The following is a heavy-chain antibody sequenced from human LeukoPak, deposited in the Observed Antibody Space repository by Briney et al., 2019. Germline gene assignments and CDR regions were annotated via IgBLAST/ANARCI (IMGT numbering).Heavy chain of an antibody. J-gene: IGHJ5*02. V-gene: IGHV3-23*01. CDR2: IDASGAST. Sequence: PGGSLRLSCAASGFTFGSYAMTWVRQAPGKGLEWVSSIDASGASTYYADSVKGRFTISRDNSKNTSYLQMNTLRADDTAVYYCAKGSGSGWYGWFAPWGQGTLVTVSS. CDR1: GFTFGSYA. CDR3: AKGSGSGWYGWFAP. D-gene: IGHD6-19*01.